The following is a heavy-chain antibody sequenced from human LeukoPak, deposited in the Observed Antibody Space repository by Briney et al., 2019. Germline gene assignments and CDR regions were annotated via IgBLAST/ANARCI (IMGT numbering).Heavy chain of an antibody. V-gene: IGHV3-23*01. D-gene: IGHD4-17*01. CDR3: ARDTTVTTPKPRLHIIDY. CDR2: ISGSGANT. Sequence: GGSLRLSCGASGFIFSNYAMSWVRQAPGKGLEWVSGISGSGANTYYADSVKGRFTISRVNSKNTLYLQVNSLSAEDTAVYYCARDTTVTTPKPRLHIIDYWGQGTLVTVSS. CDR1: GFIFSNYA. J-gene: IGHJ4*02.